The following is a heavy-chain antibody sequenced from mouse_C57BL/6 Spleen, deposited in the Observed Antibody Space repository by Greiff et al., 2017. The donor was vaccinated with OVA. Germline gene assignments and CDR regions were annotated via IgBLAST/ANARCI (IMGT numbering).Heavy chain of an antibody. CDR1: GYTFTDYY. CDR3: AREPYAMDY. J-gene: IGHJ4*01. CDR2: IYPGSGNT. V-gene: IGHV1-76*01. Sequence: QVQLQQSGAELVRPGASVKLSCKASGYTFTDYYINWVKQRPGQGLEWIARIYPGSGNTYYNEKFKGKATLTAEKSSSTAYMQLSSLTSEDSAVYFCAREPYAMDYWGQGTSVTVSS.